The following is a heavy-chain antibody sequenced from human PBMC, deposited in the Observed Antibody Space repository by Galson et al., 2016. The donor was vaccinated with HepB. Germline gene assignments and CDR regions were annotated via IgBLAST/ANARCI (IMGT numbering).Heavy chain of an antibody. J-gene: IGHJ5*02. Sequence: SLRLSCAVSGFTFSRSGMHWVRQAPGKGLEWVAVIWSDGSNRYYAASVQGRFTISRDNSKNTLFLQMNSLRAEDTAVYFCARDPHASGWAAYYFDAWGQGTLVTVSS. CDR2: IWSDGSNR. V-gene: IGHV3-33*01. CDR3: ARDPHASGWAAYYFDA. D-gene: IGHD6-19*01. CDR1: GFTFSRSG.